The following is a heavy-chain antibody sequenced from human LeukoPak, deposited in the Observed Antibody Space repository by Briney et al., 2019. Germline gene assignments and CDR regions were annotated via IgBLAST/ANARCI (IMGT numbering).Heavy chain of an antibody. CDR1: GFTFSSYW. D-gene: IGHD3-3*01. V-gene: IGHV3-7*01. Sequence: RSGGSPRLSCAAAGFTFSSYWMSWVRQAAGKRLEWVANIKQDGSEKYYVDSVKGRFTISRDNAKNSLYLQMNSLRAEDTAVYYCARDSDFWSGYSLDVWGQGTTVTVSS. CDR3: ARDSDFWSGYSLDV. CDR2: IKQDGSEK. J-gene: IGHJ6*02.